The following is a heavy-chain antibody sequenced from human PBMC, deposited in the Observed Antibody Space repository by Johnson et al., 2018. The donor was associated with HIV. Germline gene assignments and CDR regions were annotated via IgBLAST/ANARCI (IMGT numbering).Heavy chain of an antibody. J-gene: IGHJ3*02. V-gene: IGHV3-13*01. CDR2: IGTAGDT. D-gene: IGHD3-16*01. CDR1: GFTFSSYG. Sequence: VQLVESGGGVVRPGGSQRLSCAASGFTFSSYGMHWVRQATGKGLEWVSAIGTAGDTYYPGSVKGRFTISRDNAKNSLYLQMNSLRAEDTALYYCARVWLLGAFDIWGQGTMVTVSS. CDR3: ARVWLLGAFDI.